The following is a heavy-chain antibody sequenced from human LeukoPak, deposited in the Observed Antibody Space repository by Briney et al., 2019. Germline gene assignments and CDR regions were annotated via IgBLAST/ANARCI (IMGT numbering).Heavy chain of an antibody. J-gene: IGHJ5*02. CDR3: ARPLTYYYAPSWFDP. D-gene: IGHD3-10*01. CDR2: ISSSGSTI. CDR1: GFTFSDYY. Sequence: GGSLRLSGAASGFTFSDYYMSWIRQAPGKGLEWVSYISSSGSTIYYADSVKGRFTISRDNAKNSLHLQMNSLRAEDTAVYYCARPLTYYYAPSWFDPWGQGTLVTVSS. V-gene: IGHV3-11*01.